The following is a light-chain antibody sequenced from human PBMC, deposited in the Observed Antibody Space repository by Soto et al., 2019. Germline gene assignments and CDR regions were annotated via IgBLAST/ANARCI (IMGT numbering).Light chain of an antibody. V-gene: IGLV1-40*01. CDR1: SSNIGAAYY. J-gene: IGLJ3*02. CDR3: QSYDTILSGSV. CDR2: GNS. Sequence: QSVLTQPPSVSGAPGQRVTISCTGSSSNIGAAYYVHWYQQLPGTAPKLLIYGNSNRPSGVTDRFSGSKSGTSASLAITGLQAEDEAAYYCQSYDTILSGSVFGVGTKLTVL.